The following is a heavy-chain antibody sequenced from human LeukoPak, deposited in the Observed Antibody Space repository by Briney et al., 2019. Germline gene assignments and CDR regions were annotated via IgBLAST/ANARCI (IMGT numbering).Heavy chain of an antibody. CDR2: VSGSSRYT. Sequence: GGSLRLSCAASGFAFRDYYMSWIRQAPGKGLEWVSYVSGSSRYTHYADSVKGRFTVSRDNAKNSLYLQMNSLRAEDTAVYYCTRGGPKYYYDSSAYYFPMDSWGQGTLVTVSS. CDR1: GFAFRDYY. CDR3: TRGGPKYYYDSSAYYFPMDS. D-gene: IGHD3-22*01. J-gene: IGHJ4*02. V-gene: IGHV3-11*05.